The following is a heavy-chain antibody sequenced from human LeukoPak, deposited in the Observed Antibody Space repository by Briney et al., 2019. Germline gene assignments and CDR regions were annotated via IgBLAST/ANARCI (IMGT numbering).Heavy chain of an antibody. CDR3: ARYCSGGSCYSGDY. CDR2: INSDGSST. D-gene: IGHD2-15*01. J-gene: IGHJ4*02. Sequence: PGGSLRLSCAASGFTFSSYWMHWVRQAPGKGLVWVSRINSDGSSTSYADSVKGRFTISRDSAKNTLYLQMNSLRAEDTAVYYCARYCSGGSCYSGDYWGQGTLVTVSS. V-gene: IGHV3-74*01. CDR1: GFTFSSYW.